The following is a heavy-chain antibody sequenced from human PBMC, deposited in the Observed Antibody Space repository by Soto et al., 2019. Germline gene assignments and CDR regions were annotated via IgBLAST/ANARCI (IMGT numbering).Heavy chain of an antibody. J-gene: IGHJ4*02. CDR2: MFPGGTT. CDR3: ARTLSGFTYGSRQFYFDY. Sequence: SETLSLTCTVSGDPITSYFWSWIRQPAGKGLEWIGHMFPGGTTSHNTSLKSRVSMSIDTSKNQFSPTLTSVTAADTAVYYCARTLSGFTYGSRQFYFDYWGQGTLVTVSS. CDR1: GDPITSYF. D-gene: IGHD3-10*01. V-gene: IGHV4-4*07.